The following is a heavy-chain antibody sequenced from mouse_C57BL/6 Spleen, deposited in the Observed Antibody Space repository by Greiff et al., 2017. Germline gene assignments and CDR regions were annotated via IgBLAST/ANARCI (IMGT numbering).Heavy chain of an antibody. Sequence: EVQLQESGGGLVQPGGSMKLSCVASGFTFSNYWMNWVRQSPEKGLEWVAQIRLKSDNYATHYAESVKGRFTISRDDSKSSVYLQMNNLRAEGTGIYYCTGAQYIWEILLPNAMDYWGQGTSVTVSS. CDR2: IRLKSDNYAT. D-gene: IGHD1-1*01. CDR1: GFTFSNYW. J-gene: IGHJ4*01. V-gene: IGHV6-3*01. CDR3: TGAQYIWEILLPNAMDY.